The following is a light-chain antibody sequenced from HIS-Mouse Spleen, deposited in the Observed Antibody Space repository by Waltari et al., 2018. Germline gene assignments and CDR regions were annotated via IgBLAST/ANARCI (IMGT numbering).Light chain of an antibody. CDR2: SNN. CDR1: SPNIRINS. V-gene: IGLV1-44*01. J-gene: IGLJ2*01. CDR3: AAWDDSLNGQV. Sequence: QSVLTQPPSASVTPGPRGTLSCYGSSPNIRINSVHWYQQLPGTAPKLLIYSNNQRPSGVPDRFSGSKSGTSASLAISGLQSEDEADYYCAAWDDSLNGQVFGGGTKLTVL.